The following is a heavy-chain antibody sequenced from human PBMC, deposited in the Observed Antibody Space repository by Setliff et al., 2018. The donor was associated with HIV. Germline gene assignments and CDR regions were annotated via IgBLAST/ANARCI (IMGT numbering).Heavy chain of an antibody. J-gene: IGHJ5*02. D-gene: IGHD3-22*01. CDR2: INSDGSYT. CDR3: GKDSSDWSDG. V-gene: IGHV3-74*01. CDR1: GFTFSSYW. Sequence: PGGSLRLSCAASGFTFSSYWMHWVRQAPGKGLVWVSRINSDGSYTSYAESVKGRFTISRDNAKNTLFLQMKSLTAEDTAIYYCGKDSSDWSDGWGQGTLVTVSS.